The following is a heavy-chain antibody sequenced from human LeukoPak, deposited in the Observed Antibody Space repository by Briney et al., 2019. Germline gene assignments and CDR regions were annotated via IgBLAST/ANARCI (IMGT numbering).Heavy chain of an antibody. D-gene: IGHD2-2*01. J-gene: IGHJ4*02. CDR2: IYYTGAT. CDR1: GGSISSYY. CDR3: ARDIVVVPAAMNYFDY. Sequence: NSSETLSLTCTVSGGSISSYYWSWIRLPPGKGLEWIGYIYYTGATYYNPSLKSRVTISLDTSKNQFSLKLSSVTAADAAVYYCARDIVVVPAAMNYFDYWGQGTLVTVSS. V-gene: IGHV4-59*01.